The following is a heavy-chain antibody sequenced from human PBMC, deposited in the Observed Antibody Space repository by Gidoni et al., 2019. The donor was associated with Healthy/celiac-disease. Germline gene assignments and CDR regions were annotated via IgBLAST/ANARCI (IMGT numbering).Heavy chain of an antibody. V-gene: IGHV1-3*01. Sequence: QVQLVQSGAEVKKPGASVKVSCKASGYTFTSYAMHWVRQAPGQRLEWMGWINAGNGNTKYSQKFQGRVTITRDTSASTAYMELSSLRSEDTAVYYCARGYDYVWGSPFDYWGQGTLVTVSS. J-gene: IGHJ4*02. CDR2: INAGNGNT. D-gene: IGHD3-16*01. CDR3: ARGYDYVWGSPFDY. CDR1: GYTFTSYA.